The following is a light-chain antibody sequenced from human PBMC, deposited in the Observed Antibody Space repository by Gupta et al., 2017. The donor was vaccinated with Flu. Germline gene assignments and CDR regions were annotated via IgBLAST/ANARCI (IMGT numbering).Light chain of an antibody. CDR3: RQEGMYRYT. J-gene: IGKJ2*01. Sequence: PSSLSASVGDRVTITCQATHDIRIWLNWYQQKPGKAPDLLIYEASTVSTGVPSTFSGSGSETNFTFTINSLQPEDFATYYCRQEGMYRYTFGQGTKVDIK. CDR1: HDIRIW. CDR2: EAS. V-gene: IGKV1-33*01.